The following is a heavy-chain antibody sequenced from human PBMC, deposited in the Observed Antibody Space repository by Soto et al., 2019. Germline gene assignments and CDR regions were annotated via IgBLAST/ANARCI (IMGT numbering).Heavy chain of an antibody. CDR1: GYGLTRYY. Sequence: SVKVACKASGYGLTRYYMHWVRQAHGQGLEWMGIINPSGGSTSYAQKFQGRVTMTRDTSTSTVYMELSSLRSGDTAVYYCARDAVRFRSPPDYYYGMGVWGQPTTRTVSS. CDR3: ARDAVRFRSPPDYYYGMGV. D-gene: IGHD4-17*01. CDR2: INPSGGST. V-gene: IGHV1-46*01. J-gene: IGHJ6*01.